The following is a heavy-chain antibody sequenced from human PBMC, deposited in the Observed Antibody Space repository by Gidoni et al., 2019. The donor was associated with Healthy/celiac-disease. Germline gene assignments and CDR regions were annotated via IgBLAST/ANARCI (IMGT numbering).Heavy chain of an antibody. D-gene: IGHD6-19*01. J-gene: IGHJ5*02. CDR3: ARLPEQWLLWFDP. CDR1: GGSISSSSYY. CDR2: IYYSGST. V-gene: IGHV4-39*01. Sequence: QLQLQESGPGLVKPSETLSLTCTVSGGSISSSSYYWGWIRQPPGKGLEWIGSIYYSGSTYYNPSLKSRVTISVDTSKNQFSLKLSSVTAADTAVYYCARLPEQWLLWFDPWAREPWSPSPQ.